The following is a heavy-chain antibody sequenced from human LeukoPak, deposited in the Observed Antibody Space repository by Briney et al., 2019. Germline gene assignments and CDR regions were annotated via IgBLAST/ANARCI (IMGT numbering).Heavy chain of an antibody. Sequence: SVKVSCKASGGTFSSYAVSWVRQAPGQGLEWMGGIIPIFGTANYAQKFQGRVTITADESTSTAYMELSSLRSEDTAVYYCARYWKNWFDPWGQGTLVTVSS. CDR3: ARYWKNWFDP. CDR2: IIPIFGTA. D-gene: IGHD1-1*01. J-gene: IGHJ5*02. V-gene: IGHV1-69*13. CDR1: GGTFSSYA.